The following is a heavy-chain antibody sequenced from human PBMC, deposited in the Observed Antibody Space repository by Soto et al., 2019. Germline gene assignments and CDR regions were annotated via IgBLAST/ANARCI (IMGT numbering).Heavy chain of an antibody. CDR3: ARDGGTYGDLDY. Sequence: ASVKVSCKASGYTFTTYHMHWVRQAPGQGLECMGIINPSDNSATYAQKFQGRVTMTRDTSTSTVYMELSSLRSEDTAVYHCARDGGTYGDLDYWGQGTLVTVSS. D-gene: IGHD4-17*01. V-gene: IGHV1-46*01. CDR2: INPSDNSA. CDR1: GYTFTTYH. J-gene: IGHJ4*02.